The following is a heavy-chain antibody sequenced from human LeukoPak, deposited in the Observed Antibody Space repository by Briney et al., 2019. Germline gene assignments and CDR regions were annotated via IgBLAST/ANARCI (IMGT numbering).Heavy chain of an antibody. V-gene: IGHV1-69*05. D-gene: IGHD1-7*01. CDR3: ARDSRITGTTEYYFDY. J-gene: IGHJ4*02. Sequence: ASVKVSCKASGGTFSSYAISWVRQAPGQGLEWMGGIIPIFGTANYAQKFQGRVTITTDESTSTAYMELSSLRSEDTAVYYCARDSRITGTTEYYFDYWGQGTLVTVSS. CDR1: GGTFSSYA. CDR2: IIPIFGTA.